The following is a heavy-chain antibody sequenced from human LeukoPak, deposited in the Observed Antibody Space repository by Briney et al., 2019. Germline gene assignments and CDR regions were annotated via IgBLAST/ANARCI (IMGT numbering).Heavy chain of an antibody. D-gene: IGHD3-22*01. CDR2: IDNSGKT. J-gene: IGHJ4*02. Sequence: PSETLSLTCAVSGRSISSNHWWSWVRQSPDKGLEWIGEIDNSGKTNYNPSLKSRVSVSVDKSKNNFSLKMTSVTVADTAIYFCATDYFKYNDGSGPFEYWGQGTLVTVSS. V-gene: IGHV4-4*02. CDR1: GRSISSNHW. CDR3: ATDYFKYNDGSGPFEY.